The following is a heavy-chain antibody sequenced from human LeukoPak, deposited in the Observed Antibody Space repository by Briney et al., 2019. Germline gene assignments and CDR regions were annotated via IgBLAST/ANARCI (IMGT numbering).Heavy chain of an antibody. V-gene: IGHV4-38-2*02. CDR1: GYSISNGYY. J-gene: IGHJ4*02. Sequence: PSETLSRTCTISGYSISNGYYWGWIRQPPGKGLAWIGSIYHSGSTYYNPSLKSRVTISVDTSKNHFSLQLSSVTAADTAMYFCARDVNGEDYFDYWGQGTLVTVSS. D-gene: IGHD7-27*01. CDR3: ARDVNGEDYFDY. CDR2: IYHSGST.